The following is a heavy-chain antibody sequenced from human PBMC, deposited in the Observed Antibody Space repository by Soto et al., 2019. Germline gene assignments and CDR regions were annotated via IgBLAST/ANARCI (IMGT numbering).Heavy chain of an antibody. J-gene: IGHJ6*02. D-gene: IGHD3-22*01. Sequence: SETLSLTCTVSGGSISSYYWSWIRQPPGKGLEWIGYIYYSGSTNYNPSLKSRVTISVDTSKNQFSLKLSSVTAADTAVYYCARVSLPYYYDSSGYHRYYYYGMDVWVQGTMVTVS. CDR3: ARVSLPYYYDSSGYHRYYYYGMDV. CDR1: GGSISSYY. V-gene: IGHV4-59*01. CDR2: IYYSGST.